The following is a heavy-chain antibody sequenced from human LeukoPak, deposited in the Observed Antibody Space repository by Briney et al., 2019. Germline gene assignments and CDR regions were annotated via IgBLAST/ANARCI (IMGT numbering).Heavy chain of an antibody. CDR2: IRYDGTNE. J-gene: IGHJ4*02. D-gene: IGHD1-26*01. CDR1: GFTFIDSG. CDR3: ARGTSSPGYFDL. V-gene: IGHV3-30*02. Sequence: GGSLRLSCAASGFTFIDSGMNWVRQAPGKGLEWLTFIRYDGTNEYFADSVKGRFTISRDNSQKKLFLQMNNLRPDDTALYYCARGTSSPGYFDLWGQGTQVTVSS.